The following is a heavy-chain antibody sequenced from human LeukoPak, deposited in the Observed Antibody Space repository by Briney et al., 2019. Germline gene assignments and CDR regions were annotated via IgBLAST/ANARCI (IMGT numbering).Heavy chain of an antibody. Sequence: GASVKVSCKASGYTFTGYYMHWVRQAPGQGLEWMGWINPNSGGTNYAQKFQGRVTMTRDTSISTAYMELSRLRSDDTAVYYCARIYRRHTYYYDSSGYYYPDYWGQGTLVTVSS. D-gene: IGHD3-22*01. CDR2: INPNSGGT. V-gene: IGHV1-2*02. CDR3: ARIYRRHTYYYDSSGYYYPDY. CDR1: GYTFTGYY. J-gene: IGHJ4*02.